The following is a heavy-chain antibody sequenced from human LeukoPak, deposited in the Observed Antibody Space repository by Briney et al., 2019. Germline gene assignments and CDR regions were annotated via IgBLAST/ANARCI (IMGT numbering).Heavy chain of an antibody. CDR1: GFTVSSNY. CDR3: AHSRELLLDAFDI. J-gene: IGHJ3*02. V-gene: IGHV3-66*01. Sequence: PGGTLRLSCAASGFTVSSNYMSWVRQPPEKGLEWVSVIYSGGSTYYADSVKGRFTISRDNSKNTLYLQMNSLRAEDTAVYYCAHSRELLLDAFDIWGQGTMVTVSS. CDR2: IYSGGST. D-gene: IGHD1-26*01.